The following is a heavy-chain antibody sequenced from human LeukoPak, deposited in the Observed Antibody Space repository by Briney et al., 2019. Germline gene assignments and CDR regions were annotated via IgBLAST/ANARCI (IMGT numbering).Heavy chain of an antibody. D-gene: IGHD3-16*02. CDR3: ARAYQPLGGLSLPDY. CDR2: INPNTRNP. Sequence: ASVKVSCKASGYSFTTYAMNWLRQAPGQGLEWMGWINPNTRNPPYAPGFTGRFVFSLDTSVSTAYLQISGLKADDTGVYYCARAYQPLGGLSLPDYWGQGTLVSVSS. V-gene: IGHV7-4-1*02. J-gene: IGHJ4*02. CDR1: GYSFTTYA.